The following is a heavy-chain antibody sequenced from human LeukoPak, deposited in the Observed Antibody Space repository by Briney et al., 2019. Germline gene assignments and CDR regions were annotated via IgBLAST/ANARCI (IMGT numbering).Heavy chain of an antibody. J-gene: IGHJ4*02. CDR2: ISWNSGSI. V-gene: IGHV3-9*01. CDR1: GFTFDDYA. D-gene: IGHD3-22*01. CDR3: AKARSPLYDSSGYSPDY. Sequence: SGGSLRLSCAASGFTFDDYAMHWVRQAPGKGLEWVSGISWNSGSIGYADSVKGRFTISRDNAKKSLYLQMNSLRAEDTALYYCAKARSPLYDSSGYSPDYWGQGTLVTVSS.